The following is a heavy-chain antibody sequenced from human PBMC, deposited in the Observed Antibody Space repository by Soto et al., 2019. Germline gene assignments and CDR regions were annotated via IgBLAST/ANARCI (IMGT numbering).Heavy chain of an antibody. CDR2: ISAHNGNT. J-gene: IGHJ4*02. D-gene: IGHD6-6*01. CDR1: GYTFTSYG. V-gene: IGHV1-18*01. Sequence: QVHLVQSGAEVKKPGASVKVSCKASGYTFTSYGITWVRQAPGQGLERMGWISAHNGNTGYAQKLQGRGIVTRDTATSTAYMELRSLISDDTAVYYCARGRDGDYWGQGALVTVSS. CDR3: ARGRDGDY.